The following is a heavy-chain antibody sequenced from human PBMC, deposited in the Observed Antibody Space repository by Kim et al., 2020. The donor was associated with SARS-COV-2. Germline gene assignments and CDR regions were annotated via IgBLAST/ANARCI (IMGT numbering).Heavy chain of an antibody. Sequence: ASVKVSCKASGYTFTSYAMNWVRQAPGQGLEWMGWINTNTGNPTYAQGFTGRFVFSLDTSVSTAYLQISSLKAEDTAVYYCARDLDEGGWDAGDYWGQGTLVTVSS. V-gene: IGHV7-4-1*02. CDR1: GYTFTSYA. D-gene: IGHD6-19*01. CDR2: INTNTGNP. J-gene: IGHJ4*02. CDR3: ARDLDEGGWDAGDY.